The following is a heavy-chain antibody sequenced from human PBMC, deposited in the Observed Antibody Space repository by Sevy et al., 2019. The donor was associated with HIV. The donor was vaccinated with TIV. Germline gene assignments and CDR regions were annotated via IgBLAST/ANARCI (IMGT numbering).Heavy chain of an antibody. CDR3: TTDSXKRGLSALLDY. V-gene: IGHV3-15*01. J-gene: IGHJ4*02. D-gene: IGHD3-10*01. CDR1: GXXXXXAW. CDR2: IKXKXXGGTT. Sequence: GGSLRLSCAASGXXXXXAWMSWARQAPGKXLEWVGRIKXKXXGGTTDYAAPVKGRFTISRDDSKNTLYLQMNSLKTEDTAIYYCTTDSXKRGLSALLDYWGQGTLVTVS.